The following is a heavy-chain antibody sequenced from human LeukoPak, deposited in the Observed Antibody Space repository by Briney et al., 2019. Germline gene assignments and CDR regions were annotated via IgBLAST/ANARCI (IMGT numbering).Heavy chain of an antibody. D-gene: IGHD6-6*01. V-gene: IGHV1-69*04. CDR3: AREAQLVPHWFDP. Sequence: SVKVSCKASGGTFSSYTISWVRQAPGQGLEWMGRIIPILGIANYAQKFQGRVTITADKSTSTAYKELSSLRSEDTAVYYCAREAQLVPHWFDPWGQGTLVTVSS. CDR2: IIPILGIA. J-gene: IGHJ5*02. CDR1: GGTFSSYT.